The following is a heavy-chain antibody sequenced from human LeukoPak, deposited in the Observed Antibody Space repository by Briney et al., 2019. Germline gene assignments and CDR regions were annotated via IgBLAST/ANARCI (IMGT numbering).Heavy chain of an antibody. CDR2: ISYDVSNK. V-gene: IGHV3-30-3*01. J-gene: IGHJ5*02. D-gene: IGHD6-19*01. CDR1: GFTFSSYA. CDR3: ARGGVRIAVAKFDP. Sequence: GRSLRLSCAASGFTFSSYAMHWVRQAPGKGLEWVAVISYDVSNKYYADSVKGRFTISRDNSKNTLYLQMNSLRAGDTAVYYCARGGVRIAVAKFDPWGQGTLVTVSS.